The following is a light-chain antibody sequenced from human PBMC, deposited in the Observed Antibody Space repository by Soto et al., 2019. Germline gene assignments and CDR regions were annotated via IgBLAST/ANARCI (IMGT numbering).Light chain of an antibody. V-gene: IGKV1-5*03. Sequence: DIKLTQFPSTLSASIGDRVTITCRASQTISSSLAWYQQKPGKAPKLLIYKASSLETGVPSRFSGSGSGTEFALTISSLQPDDFATYYCQQYIRYSPYTFGQGTRLEI. J-gene: IGKJ2*01. CDR3: QQYIRYSPYT. CDR1: QTISSS. CDR2: KAS.